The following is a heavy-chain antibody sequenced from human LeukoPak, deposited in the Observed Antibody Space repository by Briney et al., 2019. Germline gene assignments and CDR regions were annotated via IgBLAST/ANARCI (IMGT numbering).Heavy chain of an antibody. V-gene: IGHV1-18*01. D-gene: IGHD1-1*01. CDR1: GYTFSSYG. CDR2: ISVINSGNT. CDR3: ARDRGGTGDFDY. Sequence: ASVKVSCKASGYTFSSYGINWVRQAPGQGLEWMGWISVINSGNTRYAQNFQGRLTMTTDTSTTTAYMELRSLRSDDTAVYYCARDRGGTGDFDYWGQGTLVTVSS. J-gene: IGHJ4*02.